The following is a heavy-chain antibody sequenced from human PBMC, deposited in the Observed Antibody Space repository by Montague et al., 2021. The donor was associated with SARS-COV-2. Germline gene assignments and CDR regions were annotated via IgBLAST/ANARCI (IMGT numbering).Heavy chain of an antibody. CDR3: AHRFAGLFDY. V-gene: IGHV2-5*05. Sequence: VKPTQTLTLTCTFSGFSLNTPEVAVGWIRQPPGKALEWLALIYGGDEKRYGPSLQSRLTITRDTSKSQVVLTMTNMDPVDTATYFCAHRFAGLFDYWGQGILVTVSS. CDR2: IYGGDEK. CDR1: GFSLNTPEVA. J-gene: IGHJ4*02.